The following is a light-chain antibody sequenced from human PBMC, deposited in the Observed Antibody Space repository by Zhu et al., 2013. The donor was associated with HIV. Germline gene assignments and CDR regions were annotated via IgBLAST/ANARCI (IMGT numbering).Light chain of an antibody. J-gene: IGKJ5*01. CDR1: ESVSSY. CDR2: GAS. CDR3: QQYNSYSPIT. Sequence: DIQMTQSPSSLSASVGDKITITCRASESVSSYLNWYQLRPGKAPKLLIYGASTLQSGVPSRFRGSGSGTEFTLTISSLHPDDFATYYCQQYNSYSPITFGQGTRVDIK. V-gene: IGKV1-5*01.